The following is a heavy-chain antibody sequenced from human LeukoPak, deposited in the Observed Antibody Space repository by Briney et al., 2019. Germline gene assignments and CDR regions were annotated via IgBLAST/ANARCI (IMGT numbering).Heavy chain of an antibody. D-gene: IGHD6-19*01. CDR3: AKVYGCGWYSLDY. CDR1: GFTFSSYA. Sequence: GGSLRLSCAASGFTFSSYAMSWVRQAPGKGLEWVSSISGSGDSTYYADSVKGRFTISRDNSKNTLYLQMNSLRAEDTALYYCAKVYGCGWYSLDYWGQGTLVTVSS. V-gene: IGHV3-23*01. CDR2: ISGSGDST. J-gene: IGHJ4*02.